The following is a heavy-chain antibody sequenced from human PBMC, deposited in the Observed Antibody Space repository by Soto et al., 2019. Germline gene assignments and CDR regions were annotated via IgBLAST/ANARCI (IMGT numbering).Heavy chain of an antibody. D-gene: IGHD4-17*01. V-gene: IGHV3-48*02. Sequence: EVLLVESGGGLVQSGGSLRLSCAASTSTFSRYGMNWVRQALGKGLEWISFISTSGVTIYYTDSVRGRITISRDNAKNCLFVQMNTLRDDDTAVYYCVRGGTTVATIGDHWGEGTLVTVSA. CDR1: TSTFSRYG. CDR3: VRGGTTVATIGDH. CDR2: ISTSGVTI. J-gene: IGHJ4*02.